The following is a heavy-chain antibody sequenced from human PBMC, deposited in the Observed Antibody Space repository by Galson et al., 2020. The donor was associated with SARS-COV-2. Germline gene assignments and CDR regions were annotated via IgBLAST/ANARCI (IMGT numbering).Heavy chain of an antibody. V-gene: IGHV1-8*01. CDR3: ARAGRGSYWLVDAFDI. CDR1: GYTFTSYD. Sequence: SVKVSCKASGYTFTSYDINWVRQATAQGLAWMGWMNPNSGNTGYAQKFQGRVTMTRHTSISTAYMELSSLRSEDTAVYYCARAGRGSYWLVDAFDIWGQGTMVAVSS. D-gene: IGHD1-26*01. CDR2: MNPNSGNT. J-gene: IGHJ3*02.